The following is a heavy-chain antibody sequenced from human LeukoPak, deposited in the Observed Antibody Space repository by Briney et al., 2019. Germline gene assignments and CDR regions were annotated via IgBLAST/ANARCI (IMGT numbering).Heavy chain of an antibody. D-gene: IGHD3-10*01. J-gene: IGHJ4*02. CDR2: IYPGDSDT. Sequence: GESLQISCQGSGYSFTSYWIGWVRQMPGKGLEWMGIIYPGDSDTRYSPSFQGQVTISADKSISTAYLQWSSLKASDTAMYYCARPPDARGDSYWGQGTLVTVSS. CDR1: GYSFTSYW. V-gene: IGHV5-51*01. CDR3: ARPPDARGDSY.